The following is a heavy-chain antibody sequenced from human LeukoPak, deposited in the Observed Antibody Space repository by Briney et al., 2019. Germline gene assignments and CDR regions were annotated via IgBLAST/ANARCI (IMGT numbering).Heavy chain of an antibody. CDR2: IYSSGST. V-gene: IGHV4-59*11. CDR3: ARVPTIFGVDMYYFDY. Sequence: KPSETPSLTRSVSGGSLHGHYRSWIPEPPGEGLEGVGDIYSSGSTNYNSSLKSRVTISEDTSKNQFSLRVRFVTAADTAVYYCARVPTIFGVDMYYFDYWGQGNLVTVSS. D-gene: IGHD3-3*01. CDR1: GGSLHGHY. J-gene: IGHJ4*02.